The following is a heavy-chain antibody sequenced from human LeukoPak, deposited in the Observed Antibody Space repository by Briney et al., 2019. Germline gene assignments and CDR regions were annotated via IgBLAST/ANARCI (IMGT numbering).Heavy chain of an antibody. CDR3: ARGTIVAPYIDY. Sequence: SETLSLTCTVSGGSISSSSYYWGWIRQPPGKGLEWIGSIYYSGSPNYNPSLRSRVTMSVDTSKRQFSLKLTSVTAADTAVYYCARGTIVAPYIDYWGQGTLVTVSS. CDR2: IYYSGSP. D-gene: IGHD5-12*01. CDR1: GGSISSSSYY. J-gene: IGHJ4*02. V-gene: IGHV4-39*07.